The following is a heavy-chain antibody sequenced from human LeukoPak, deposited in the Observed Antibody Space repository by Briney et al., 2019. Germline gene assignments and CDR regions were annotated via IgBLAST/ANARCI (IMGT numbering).Heavy chain of an antibody. V-gene: IGHV3-30*02. D-gene: IGHD1-1*01. J-gene: IGHJ4*02. CDR2: IRYDGSNK. CDR1: GFTFSSYG. Sequence: GGSLRLSCAASGFTFSSYGMHWVRQAPGKGLEWVAFIRYDGSNKYYADSVKGRFTISRDNSKNTLYLQMNSLRAEDTAVYYCAKASYNWNEGLDYWGQGTLVTVSS. CDR3: AKASYNWNEGLDY.